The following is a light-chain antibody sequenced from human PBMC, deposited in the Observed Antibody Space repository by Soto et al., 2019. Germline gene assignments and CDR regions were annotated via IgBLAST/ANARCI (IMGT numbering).Light chain of an antibody. CDR1: QGVTTN. Sequence: EIAMTQSPATLSVSPGERATLSCRAGQGVTTNFAWYQQKSGQSPRLLIYDVSIRATGVPARFSGSGSGTDFTLSISRLEPEDFAVYYCQQYASSPLLTFGGGTKVDIK. V-gene: IGKV3-15*01. J-gene: IGKJ4*01. CDR3: QQYASSPLLT. CDR2: DVS.